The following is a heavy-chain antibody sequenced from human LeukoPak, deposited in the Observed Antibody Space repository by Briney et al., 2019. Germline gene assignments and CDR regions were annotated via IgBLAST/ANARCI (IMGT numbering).Heavy chain of an antibody. CDR2: ICYDGSNK. Sequence: PGLSLRLSCAASGFTFSKYGMNWVRQAPGKGLEWVAIICYDGSNKYFAESVMGRFTISKDNSRNTVYLQMNSLRIEDTAVYHCARAGIDNALDYWGQGTQVTVSS. J-gene: IGHJ4*02. V-gene: IGHV3-33*01. CDR3: ARAGIDNALDY. D-gene: IGHD2-2*01. CDR1: GFTFSKYG.